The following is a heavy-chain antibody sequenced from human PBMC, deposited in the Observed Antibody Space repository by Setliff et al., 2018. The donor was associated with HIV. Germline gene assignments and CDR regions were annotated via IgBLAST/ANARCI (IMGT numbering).Heavy chain of an antibody. Sequence: SETLSLTCTVSGGSISSTSYYWNWIRQPPGKGLEWIGEINHSGSTNYNPSLKSRVTISVDTSKNQFSLKLSSVTAADTAVYYCARGLSFYDPGGFDYWGQGTLVTVSS. V-gene: IGHV4-39*07. D-gene: IGHD3-22*01. CDR2: INHSGST. J-gene: IGHJ4*02. CDR3: ARGLSFYDPGGFDY. CDR1: GGSISSTSYY.